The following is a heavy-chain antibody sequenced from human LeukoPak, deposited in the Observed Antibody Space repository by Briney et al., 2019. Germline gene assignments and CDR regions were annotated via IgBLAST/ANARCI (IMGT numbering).Heavy chain of an antibody. J-gene: IGHJ3*02. CDR2: INPSGGST. Sequence: ASVKVSCKASGYTFTSYYMHWVRQAPGQGLEWMGIINPSGGSTSYAQKFQGRVTTTRDTSTSTVYMELSSLRSEDTAVYYCATVTGRGFDYVWGSSNDAFDIWGQGTMVTVSS. V-gene: IGHV1-46*01. CDR1: GYTFTSYY. CDR3: ATVTGRGFDYVWGSSNDAFDI. D-gene: IGHD3-16*01.